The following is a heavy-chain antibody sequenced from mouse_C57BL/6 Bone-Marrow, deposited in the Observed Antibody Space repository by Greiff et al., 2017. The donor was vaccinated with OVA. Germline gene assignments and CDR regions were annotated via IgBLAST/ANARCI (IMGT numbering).Heavy chain of an antibody. CDR3: ARPSYYSNSYYCDD. J-gene: IGHJ2*01. V-gene: IGHV1-81*01. CDR2: IYPRSGNT. CDR1: GYTFTSYG. Sequence: QVQLQQSGAELARPGASVKLSCKASGYTFTSYGISWVKQRTGQGLEWIGEIYPRSGNTYYNEKFKGKATLTADKSSSTAYMELRSLTSEDSAVDFCARPSYYSNSYYCDDWGQGTTLTVSS. D-gene: IGHD2-5*01.